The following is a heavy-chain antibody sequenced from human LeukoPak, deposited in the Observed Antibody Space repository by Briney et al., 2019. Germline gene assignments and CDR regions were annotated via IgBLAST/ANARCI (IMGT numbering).Heavy chain of an antibody. J-gene: IGHJ4*02. D-gene: IGHD3-16*01. CDR2: ISRSDSST. Sequence: GGSLRLSCAASGFTFSIYAMSGVRQAPGKGLEWVSAISRSDSSTYYADSVKGRFTISRDNSRNTLYLQMNSLRVEDTAVYYCAKDFGDQGHDSWGQGTLVTVSS. V-gene: IGHV3-23*01. CDR1: GFTFSIYA. CDR3: AKDFGDQGHDS.